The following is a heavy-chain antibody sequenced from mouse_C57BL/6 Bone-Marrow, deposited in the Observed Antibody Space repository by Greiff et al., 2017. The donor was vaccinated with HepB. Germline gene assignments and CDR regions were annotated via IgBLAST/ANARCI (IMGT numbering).Heavy chain of an antibody. Sequence: QVQLQQSGAELARPGASVKLSCKASGYTFTSYGISWVKQRTGQGLEWIGEIYPRSGNTHYNEKFKGKATLTADKSSSTAYMELRSLTSEDSAVYFCARAVYYYCSSYWFAYWGQGTLVTVSA. CDR1: GYTFTSYG. J-gene: IGHJ3*01. V-gene: IGHV1-81*01. D-gene: IGHD1-1*01. CDR3: ARAVYYYCSSYWFAY. CDR2: IYPRSGNT.